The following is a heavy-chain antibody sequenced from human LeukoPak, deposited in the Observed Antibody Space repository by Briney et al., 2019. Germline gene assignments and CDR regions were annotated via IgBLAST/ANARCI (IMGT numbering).Heavy chain of an antibody. J-gene: IGHJ3*02. V-gene: IGHV1-2*02. CDR3: ARGRKITIFGGIGGAFDI. CDR1: GYTFTSYG. Sequence: ASVKVSCKASGYTFTSYGISWVRQAPGQGLEWMGWISPKSGETSYSQQFQGRVTMTRDTSSSTAYMDLTWLRSDDTAVFYCARGRKITIFGGIGGAFDIWGQGTVVTVSS. CDR2: ISPKSGET. D-gene: IGHD3-3*01.